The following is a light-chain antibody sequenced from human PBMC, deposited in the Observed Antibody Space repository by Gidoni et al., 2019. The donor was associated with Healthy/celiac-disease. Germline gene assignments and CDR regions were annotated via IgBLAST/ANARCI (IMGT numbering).Light chain of an antibody. V-gene: IGKV1-5*03. Sequence: DIQMTQSPATLSASVGDRVTITCRASQSISSWLAWYQQKPGKAPKLLIYKASSLESGVPSRFSGSGSGTEFTLTISSLQPDDFATYYCQQYNSYPYTFGQGTKLEIK. CDR1: QSISSW. CDR3: QQYNSYPYT. CDR2: KAS. J-gene: IGKJ2*01.